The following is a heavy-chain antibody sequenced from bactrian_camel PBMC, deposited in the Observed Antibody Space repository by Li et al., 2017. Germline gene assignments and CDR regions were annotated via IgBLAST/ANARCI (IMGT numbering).Heavy chain of an antibody. D-gene: IGHD1*01. CDR1: GYTYSIAC. Sequence: VQLVESGGGSVQAGGSLRLSCAAGGYTYSIACMGWFRRAPGKEREGVAAIGSDGSTAYADSVKGRFTISKDNAKNTLYLQMNSLEPEDTAVYYCAADQFAFGLSPQYKYWGQGTQV. J-gene: IGHJ4*01. CDR3: AADQFAFGLSPQYKY. V-gene: IGHV3S53*01. CDR2: IGSDGST.